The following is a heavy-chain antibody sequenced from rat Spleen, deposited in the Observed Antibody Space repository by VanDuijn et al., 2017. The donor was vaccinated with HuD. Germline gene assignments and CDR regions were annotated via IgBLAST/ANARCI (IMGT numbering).Heavy chain of an antibody. V-gene: IGHV5-29*01. Sequence: EVQLVESDGDLVQPGRSLKLSCAASGFTFSDYYMAWVRQAPTTGLEWVATISYGDSSGHSGTYYRDSVKGRFTISRDNAKNTLSLQMDSLRSEDTATYYCARRHYGYTDYFDYWGQGVMVTVSS. CDR3: ARRHYGYTDYFDY. CDR1: GFTFSDYY. CDR2: ISYGDSSGHSGT. D-gene: IGHD1-9*01. J-gene: IGHJ2*01.